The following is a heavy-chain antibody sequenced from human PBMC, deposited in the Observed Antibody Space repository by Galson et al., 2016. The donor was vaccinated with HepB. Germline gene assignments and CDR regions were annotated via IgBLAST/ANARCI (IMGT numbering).Heavy chain of an antibody. CDR1: GYSFTNSW. CDR3: ARSACSGGACYSFWYFDI. J-gene: IGHJ2*01. CDR2: IYPGDSDT. D-gene: IGHD2-15*01. Sequence: QSGAEVKKPGESLRISCTGSGYSFTNSWISWVRQMPGKGLEWMGIIYPGDSDTRYIPSFQGQVTISADKSTNTAHLQWSSLEASDTATYYCARSACSGGACYSFWYFDIWGRGTPVTVSS. V-gene: IGHV5-51*01.